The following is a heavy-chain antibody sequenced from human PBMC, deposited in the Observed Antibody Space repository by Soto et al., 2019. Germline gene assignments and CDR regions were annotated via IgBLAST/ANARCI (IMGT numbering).Heavy chain of an antibody. D-gene: IGHD3-3*02. CDR2: IWYDGSNK. J-gene: IGHJ6*02. CDR1: GFTFSSYG. V-gene: IGHV3-33*01. CDR3: AREGIHILRVVMIFYYYGTAV. Sequence: PGWSLRLSCAASGFTFSSYGMHWVRQAPGKGLEWVAVIWYDGSNKYYADSVKGRFTISRDNSKNTLYLQMNSLRAEDTAVYYLAREGIHILRVVMIFYYYGTAVWGQGNTGTVSS.